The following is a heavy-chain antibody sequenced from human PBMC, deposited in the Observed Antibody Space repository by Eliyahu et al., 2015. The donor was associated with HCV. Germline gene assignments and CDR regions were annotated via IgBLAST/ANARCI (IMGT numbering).Heavy chain of an antibody. D-gene: IGHD6-19*01. V-gene: IGHV4-59*01. CDR3: ASGGGGIAVTGTGGWFDP. Sequence: QVQLQESGPGLVKPSETLSLTCTVSGGSITTYYWSWIRQPPGKGXXGIGXFHYSGSTNYTPPLKSRVTISVDTSKNQFXLNLTSVTAADTAMYYCASGGGGIAVTGTGGWFDPWGQGTLVTVSS. J-gene: IGHJ5*02. CDR2: FHYSGST. CDR1: GGSITTYY.